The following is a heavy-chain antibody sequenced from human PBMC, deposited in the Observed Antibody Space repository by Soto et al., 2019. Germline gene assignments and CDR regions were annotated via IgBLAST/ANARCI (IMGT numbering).Heavy chain of an antibody. CDR3: ARQIVTIFGVDNWFDP. D-gene: IGHD3-3*01. V-gene: IGHV1-69*13. J-gene: IGHJ5*02. Sequence: SVKVSCKASGGTFSSYAISWVRQAPGQGLGWMGGIIPIFGTANYAQKFQGRVTITADESTSTAYMELSSLRSEDTAVYYCARQIVTIFGVDNWFDPWGQGTLVTVSS. CDR1: GGTFSSYA. CDR2: IIPIFGTA.